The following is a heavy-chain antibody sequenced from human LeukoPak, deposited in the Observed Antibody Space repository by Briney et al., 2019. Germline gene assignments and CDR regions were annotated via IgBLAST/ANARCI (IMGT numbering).Heavy chain of an antibody. CDR3: AKLLYYYDSSQPY. J-gene: IGHJ4*02. CDR2: ISGSGGST. Sequence: QPSETLSLTCTVSGYSISSGYCWGWIRQPPGKGLEWVSAISGSGGSTYYADSVKGRFTISRDNSKNTLYLQMNSLRAEDTAVYYCAKLLYYYDSSQPYWGQGTLVTVSS. V-gene: IGHV3-23*01. D-gene: IGHD3-22*01. CDR1: GYSISSGYC.